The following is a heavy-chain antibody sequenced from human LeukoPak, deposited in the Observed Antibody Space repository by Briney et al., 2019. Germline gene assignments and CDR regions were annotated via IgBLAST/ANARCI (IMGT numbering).Heavy chain of an antibody. Sequence: PSETLSLTCIVSGSSINTDYYWGWIRQPPGKGLEWIASIHHSGRSYYNPSLKSRFTLSVDTSRSQLSLKLSSVTATDTAVFYCAAYFSGYPRIQYWGQGTLVTVSS. D-gene: IGHD5-12*01. CDR3: AAYFSGYPRIQY. CDR2: IHHSGRS. CDR1: GSSINTDYY. V-gene: IGHV4-38-2*02. J-gene: IGHJ4*02.